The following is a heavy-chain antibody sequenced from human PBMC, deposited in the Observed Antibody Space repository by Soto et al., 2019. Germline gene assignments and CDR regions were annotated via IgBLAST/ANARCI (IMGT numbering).Heavy chain of an antibody. V-gene: IGHV3-23*01. J-gene: IGHJ4*02. Sequence: EVQLLESGGGLVQPGGSLRLSCAASGFTFSSYAVSWVRQAPGKGLEWVATSGSAGSTYNADFVKGRVTISRDNSENTLYLQMNSLRAEDTAVYYCAKDRLVVVAALPFDYWGQGTLVTVSS. CDR1: GFTFSSYA. CDR3: AKDRLVVVAALPFDY. D-gene: IGHD2-15*01. CDR2: TSGSAGST.